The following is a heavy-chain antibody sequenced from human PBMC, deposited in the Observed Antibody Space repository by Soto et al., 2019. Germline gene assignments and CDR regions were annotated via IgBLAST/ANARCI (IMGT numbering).Heavy chain of an antibody. J-gene: IGHJ4*02. V-gene: IGHV4-34*01. Sequence: PSETLSLTCAVYGGSFSGYYWNWIRQPPGKGLEWIGEINHSGSTNYNPSLKSRVTISVDTSKNQFSLTLSSVTAADSAVYFCARLEGLATISYYFDFWGPGALVTVSS. CDR2: INHSGST. CDR1: GGSFSGYY. CDR3: ARLEGLATISYYFDF. D-gene: IGHD3-9*01.